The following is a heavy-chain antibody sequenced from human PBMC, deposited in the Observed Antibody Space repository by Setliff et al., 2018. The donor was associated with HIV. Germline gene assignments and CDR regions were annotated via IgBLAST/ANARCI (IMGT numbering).Heavy chain of an antibody. V-gene: IGHV3-23*01. CDR3: ANRLRGYNKWYYFDY. D-gene: IGHD1-1*01. CDR1: GFTFSSYA. CDR2: ISGSGGNT. J-gene: IGHJ4*02. Sequence: GGSLRLSCASSGFTFSSYAMTWVRQAPGKGLECVAVISGSGGNTYYADSVKGRFVISREKSKSTLYLQMNSLRAEDTAVYYCANRLRGYNKWYYFDYWGQG.